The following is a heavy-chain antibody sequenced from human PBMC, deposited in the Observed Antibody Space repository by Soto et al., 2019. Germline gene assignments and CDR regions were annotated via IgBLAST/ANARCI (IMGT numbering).Heavy chain of an antibody. CDR2: IWYDGSNK. D-gene: IGHD2-2*01. Sequence: GESLKISCAASGFTFSSYGMHWVRQAPGKGLEWVAVIWYDGSNKYYADSVKGRFTISRDNSKNTLYLQMNSLRAEDTAVYYCSGYCSSTSCYGDYYYGMDVWGQGTTVTVSS. V-gene: IGHV3-33*01. CDR1: GFTFSSYG. J-gene: IGHJ6*02. CDR3: SGYCSSTSCYGDYYYGMDV.